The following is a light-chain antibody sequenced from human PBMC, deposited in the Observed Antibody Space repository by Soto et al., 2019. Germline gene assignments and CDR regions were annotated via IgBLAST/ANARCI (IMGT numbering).Light chain of an antibody. CDR3: QQYNEWPLT. V-gene: IGKV3-15*01. Sequence: ETVMTQSPAALSVSPGERATLSCRASQNVYNNLAWYQQKPGQAPRLLIYHASSRATGIPARFSGSGSGTEFTLTISSLQSEDFAVHYCQQYNEWPLTFGGGTKVEIK. CDR1: QNVYNN. CDR2: HAS. J-gene: IGKJ4*01.